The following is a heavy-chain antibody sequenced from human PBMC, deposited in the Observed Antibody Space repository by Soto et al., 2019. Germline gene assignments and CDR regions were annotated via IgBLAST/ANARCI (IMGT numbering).Heavy chain of an antibody. J-gene: IGHJ4*02. Sequence: SQTLSLTCAISGDSVSSNSAAWNWIRQSPSRGLEWLGRTYYRSKWYNDYAVSVKSRITINPDTSKNQYSLQLNSVTPEDTAVDYCARRGYCSGGSCYDYWGQGTLVTVSS. CDR2: TYYRSKWYN. CDR1: GDSVSSNSAA. D-gene: IGHD2-15*01. V-gene: IGHV6-1*01. CDR3: ARRGYCSGGSCYDY.